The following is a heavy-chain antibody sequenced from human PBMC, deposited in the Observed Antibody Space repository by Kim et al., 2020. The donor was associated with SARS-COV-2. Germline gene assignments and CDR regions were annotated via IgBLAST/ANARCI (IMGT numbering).Heavy chain of an antibody. D-gene: IGHD2-21*01. CDR2: ISYDGSNK. J-gene: IGHJ6*03. CDR1: GFTFSSYA. Sequence: GGSLRLSCAASGFTFSSYAMHWVRQAPGKGLEWVAVISYDGSNKYYADSVKGRFTISRDNSKNTLYLQMNSLRAEDTAVYYCARDSDLVGYYYMDVWGKGTTVTVSS. V-gene: IGHV3-30-3*01. CDR3: ARDSDLVGYYYMDV.